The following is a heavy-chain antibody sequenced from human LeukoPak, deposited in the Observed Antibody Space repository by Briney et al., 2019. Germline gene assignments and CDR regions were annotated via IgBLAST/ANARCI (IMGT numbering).Heavy chain of an antibody. CDR2: INHSGHT. J-gene: IGHJ4*02. CDR3: VRGPYSSDAGY. Sequence: SETLSLTCAVSGDSFSVYYWSWIRQPPGQGLEWIGEINHSGHTNYNPSLESRVTMSVDSSKQQFSLNLISVTAADSAMYFCVRGPYSSDAGYWGQGTLVTVSS. CDR1: GDSFSVYY. D-gene: IGHD6-25*01. V-gene: IGHV4-34*01.